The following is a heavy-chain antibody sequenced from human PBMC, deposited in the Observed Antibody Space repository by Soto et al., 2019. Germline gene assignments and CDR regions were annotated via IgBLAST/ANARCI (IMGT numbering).Heavy chain of an antibody. Sequence: SETLSLTCAVYGGSFSGYYWSWIRQPPGKGLEWIGEINHSGSTNYNPSLKSRVTISVDTSKNQFSLKLSSVTAADTAVYYCARGPHYYDSSGYNTATEYYFDYWGQGTLVTVS. CDR2: INHSGST. CDR3: ARGPHYYDSSGYNTATEYYFDY. V-gene: IGHV4-34*01. CDR1: GGSFSGYY. D-gene: IGHD3-22*01. J-gene: IGHJ4*02.